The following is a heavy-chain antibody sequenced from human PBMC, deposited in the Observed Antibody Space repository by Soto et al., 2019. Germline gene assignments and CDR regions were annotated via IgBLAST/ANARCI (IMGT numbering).Heavy chain of an antibody. CDR1: GFTFSKYA. D-gene: IGHD3-22*01. V-gene: IGHV3-23*01. CDR3: AKASVYDTTDYYHYYFAY. J-gene: IGHJ4*02. CDR2: ISASGGDT. Sequence: GGSLRLSCAGSGFTFSKYAMSWVRQAPGKGLEWVSAISASGGDTYYPDSVKGRFTISRDNSKNTLYLQMNSLRAEDTAVYYCAKASVYDTTDYYHYYFAYWGQGTLVTVSS.